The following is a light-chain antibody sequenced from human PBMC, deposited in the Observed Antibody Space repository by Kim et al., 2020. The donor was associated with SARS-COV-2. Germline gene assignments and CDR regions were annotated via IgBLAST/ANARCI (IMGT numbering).Light chain of an antibody. Sequence: DIVMTQSPATLSLSPGERATLSCRASQSVNSNFLSWFQQKPGQAPRLLIYGASTRATGIPARFSGSGSGTDFTLTISSLQPEDFALYYCQHDSDLPYTFGQGTKLEI. J-gene: IGKJ2*01. V-gene: IGKV3D-7*01. CDR2: GAS. CDR1: QSVNSNF. CDR3: QHDSDLPYT.